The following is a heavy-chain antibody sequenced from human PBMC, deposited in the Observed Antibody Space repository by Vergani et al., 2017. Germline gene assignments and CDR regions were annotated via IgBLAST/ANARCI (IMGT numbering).Heavy chain of an antibody. V-gene: IGHV3-33*01. Sequence: QGQLVESGGGIVQPGRSLTLSCVASRSTFKTYGMHWVRQAPGKGLEWVGLIYYDGSNAYYADSVKDRFTISGDNSKNTLYLQMSSLRAEDTAVYYCARDQVTDAIRLNVGSYMDVWGKGTTVSVSS. D-gene: IGHD2-2*02. CDR1: RSTFKTYG. CDR3: ARDQVTDAIRLNVGSYMDV. J-gene: IGHJ6*03. CDR2: IYYDGSNA.